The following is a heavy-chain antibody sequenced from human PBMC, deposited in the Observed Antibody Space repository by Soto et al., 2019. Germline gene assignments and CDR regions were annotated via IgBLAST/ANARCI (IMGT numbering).Heavy chain of an antibody. V-gene: IGHV1-69*01. Sequence: QLVQSGSEVKKPGSSVKVSCQASGGTFSGYVVTWVRQAPGQGLEWMGEFVPLFGTTNYAQRFSGRITIPAEESTSTAYMELITLRSDDTAVYYCATHGLGVSSPPYFDNWGQGTLVTVSS. J-gene: IGHJ4*02. CDR1: GGTFSGYV. CDR3: ATHGLGVSSPPYFDN. D-gene: IGHD3-16*01. CDR2: FVPLFGTT.